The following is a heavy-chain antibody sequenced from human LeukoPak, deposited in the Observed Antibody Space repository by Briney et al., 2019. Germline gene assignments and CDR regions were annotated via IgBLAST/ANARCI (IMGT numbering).Heavy chain of an antibody. CDR1: GFTFSSYA. CDR3: AREGRCFTAPSY. Sequence: GGFLSLSCAASGFTFSSYAMHWVRQAPGKGLEWVAVISYDGSNKYYADSVKGRFTISRDNSKNTLYLQMNSLRAEDTAVYYCAREGRCFTAPSYWGQGTLVTVSS. J-gene: IGHJ4*02. D-gene: IGHD2-8*01. CDR2: ISYDGSNK. V-gene: IGHV3-30*04.